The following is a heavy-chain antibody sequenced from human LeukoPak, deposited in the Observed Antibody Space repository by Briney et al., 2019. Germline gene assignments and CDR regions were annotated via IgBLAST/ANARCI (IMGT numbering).Heavy chain of an antibody. CDR1: GGSISSSSYY. Sequence: PSETLSLTCTVSGGSISSSSYYWGWIRQPPGKGLEWIGSIYYSGSTYYNPSLKSRVTISVDTSKNQFSLKLSSVTAADTAVYYCARLPWGSLLTGYYVSYWGQGTLVTVSS. J-gene: IGHJ4*02. D-gene: IGHD3-9*01. V-gene: IGHV4-39*01. CDR3: ARLPWGSLLTGYYVSY. CDR2: IYYSGST.